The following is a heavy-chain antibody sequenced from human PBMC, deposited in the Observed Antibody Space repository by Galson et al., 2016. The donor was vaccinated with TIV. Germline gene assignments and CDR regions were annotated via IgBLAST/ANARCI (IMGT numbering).Heavy chain of an antibody. J-gene: IGHJ5*02. CDR2: IMAIFGTT. CDR1: GGIFRSYA. Sequence: SVKVSCKASGGIFRSYAISWVRQAPGQGPEWMGGIMAIFGTTTYAQKYQGRATITADESTTTAYMELSSLRSEDTAVYYCAGHAQYLVRGWFDPWGQGTLVTVSS. CDR3: AGHAQYLVRGWFDP. V-gene: IGHV1-69*13. D-gene: IGHD3-10*01.